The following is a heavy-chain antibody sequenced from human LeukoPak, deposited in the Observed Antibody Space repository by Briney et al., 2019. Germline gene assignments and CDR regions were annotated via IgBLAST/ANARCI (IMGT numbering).Heavy chain of an antibody. D-gene: IGHD3-10*01. CDR3: ARGGLTMVRGVIIRRTGLNWFDP. CDR1: GYTFTSYD. V-gene: IGHV1-8*01. Sequence: ASVKVSCKASGYTFTSYDINWVRQATGQGLEWMGWMNPNSGNTGYAQKFQGRVTMTRNTSISTAYMELSSLRSEDTAVYYCARGGLTMVRGVIIRRTGLNWFDPWGQGTLVTVSS. J-gene: IGHJ5*02. CDR2: MNPNSGNT.